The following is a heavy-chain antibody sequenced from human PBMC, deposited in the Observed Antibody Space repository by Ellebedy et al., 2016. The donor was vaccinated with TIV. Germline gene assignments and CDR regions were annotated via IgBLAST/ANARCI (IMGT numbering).Heavy chain of an antibody. D-gene: IGHD6-13*01. V-gene: IGHV6-1*01. CDR1: GDSVSSNSAI. J-gene: IGHJ4*02. Sequence: SQTLSLTCAISGDSVSSNSAIWHWIRQSPSRGLEWLGRTYYRSKWYDDYAVSVRGRTTVKADTSKNQFSLQLNSVTPEDTAVYYCTRAGAGGAAGLFYSWGQGTLVTVSS. CDR2: TYYRSKWYD. CDR3: TRAGAGGAAGLFYS.